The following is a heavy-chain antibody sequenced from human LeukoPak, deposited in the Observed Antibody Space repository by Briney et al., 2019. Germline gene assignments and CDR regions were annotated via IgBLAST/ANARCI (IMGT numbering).Heavy chain of an antibody. CDR2: IKQDGSEK. J-gene: IGHJ4*02. CDR1: GFTFRSYW. Sequence: GGSLRLSCVASGFTFRSYWMHWVRQAPGEGLVWVANIKQDGSEKYYVDSVKGRFTISRDNAKNSLYLQMNSLRAEDTAVYYCAREGESYPDLDYWGQGTLVTVSS. V-gene: IGHV3-7*01. D-gene: IGHD3-10*01. CDR3: AREGESYPDLDY.